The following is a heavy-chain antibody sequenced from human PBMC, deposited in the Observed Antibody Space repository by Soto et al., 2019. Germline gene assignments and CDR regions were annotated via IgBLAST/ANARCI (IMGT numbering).Heavy chain of an antibody. CDR2: IYHSGST. V-gene: IGHV4-30-2*01. CDR3: ARGSVGGGSRYGWGCPYYFDY. CDR1: GGSLSSGGYS. Sequence: QLQLQESGSGLVKPSQTLSLTCAVSGGSLSSGGYSWSWIRQPPGKGLEWIGYIYHSGSTYYNPSPQSRGTISVERAKNQFSLKVSSVAAADTARDFLARGSVGGGSRYGWGCPYYFDYWGQGTLVTVSS. J-gene: IGHJ4*02. D-gene: IGHD2-15*01.